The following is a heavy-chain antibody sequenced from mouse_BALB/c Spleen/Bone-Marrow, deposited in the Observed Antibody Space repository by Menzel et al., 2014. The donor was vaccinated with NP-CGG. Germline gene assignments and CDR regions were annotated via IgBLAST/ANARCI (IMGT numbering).Heavy chain of an antibody. Sequence: ATGGVDFSRYWMSWVRQAPGKGLEWIGEINPDSSTINCTPSRKDKFIISRDNAKNTLYLQMSKVRSEDTALYYCARLSYYGRFAYWGQGTLVTVSA. CDR3: ARLSYYGRFAY. J-gene: IGHJ3*01. D-gene: IGHD1-1*01. V-gene: IGHV4-1*02. CDR2: INPDSSTI. CDR1: GVDFSRYW.